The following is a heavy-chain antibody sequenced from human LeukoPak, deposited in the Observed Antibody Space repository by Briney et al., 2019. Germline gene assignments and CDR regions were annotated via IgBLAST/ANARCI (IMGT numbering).Heavy chain of an antibody. CDR1: GFAFSSYA. D-gene: IGHD6-19*01. CDR2: ISHDGSKK. Sequence: PGRSLRLSCAASGFAFSSYAVHWVRQAPGKGLECVAVISHDGSKKYYADFVKGRFTISRDNSKNTLNLQMNSLRAEDTAVYYCARDLFFSDAGYSSGWRAEYFHHWGQGTLVTVSS. CDR3: ARDLFFSDAGYSSGWRAEYFHH. V-gene: IGHV3-30-3*01. J-gene: IGHJ1*01.